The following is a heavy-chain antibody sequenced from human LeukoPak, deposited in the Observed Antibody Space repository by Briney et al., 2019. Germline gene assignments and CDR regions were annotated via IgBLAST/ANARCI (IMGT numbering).Heavy chain of an antibody. CDR1: GGSIRGSDFY. D-gene: IGHD5-18*01. J-gene: IGHJ5*02. CDR2: IYHSGST. CDR3: ARTLGDSYGYDNWFDP. V-gene: IGHV4-39*07. Sequence: SETLSLTCTVSGGSIRGSDFYWGWIRQPPGKGLECIASIYHSGSTYYNPSLKSRVTISVDTSKNQFSLKLSSVTAADTAVYYCARTLGDSYGYDNWFDPWGQGTLVTVSS.